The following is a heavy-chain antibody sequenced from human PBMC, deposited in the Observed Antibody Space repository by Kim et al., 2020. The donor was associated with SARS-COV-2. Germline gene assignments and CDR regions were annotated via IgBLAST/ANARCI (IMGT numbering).Heavy chain of an antibody. J-gene: IGHJ3*01. D-gene: IGHD4-4*01. Sequence: GGSLRLSCPASGFTFSSFSMNWVRQAPGKGLEWVSGISISSAYRNYADSLKGRFTISRDNAKNSLYLQMNSLRADDTAVYYCAREARRRVRDKESADAFDVWGQGTLLTVSS. V-gene: IGHV3-21*01. CDR1: GFTFSSFS. CDR2: ISISSAYR. CDR3: AREARRRVRDKESADAFDV.